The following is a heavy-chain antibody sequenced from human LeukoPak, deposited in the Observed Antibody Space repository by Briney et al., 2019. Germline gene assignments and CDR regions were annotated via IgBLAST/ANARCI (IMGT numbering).Heavy chain of an antibody. CDR2: IYTSGST. V-gene: IGHV4-61*02. CDR3: ARADVVVVPAAPDYYYYYMDV. CDR1: GGSISSGSYY. J-gene: IGHJ6*03. D-gene: IGHD2-2*01. Sequence: PSETLSLTCTVSGGSISSGSYYWSWVRQPAGKGLEWIGRIYTSGSTNYNPSLKSRVTISVDTSKNQFSLKLSSVTAADTAVYYCARADVVVVPAAPDYYYYYMDVWGKGTTVTVSS.